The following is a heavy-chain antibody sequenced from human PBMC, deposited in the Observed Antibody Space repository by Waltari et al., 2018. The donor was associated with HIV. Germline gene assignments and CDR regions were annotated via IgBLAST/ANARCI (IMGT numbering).Heavy chain of an antibody. Sequence: EVQVLESGGALVQPGGSLRLSCAASGFTFRNYGMTWVCQAPGLGVEWVSKISGRGGSTYYADSWKGRVTVPRDNSKNTLYLQMNSPRAEDTAVYFCVKEHQYSHSWYSYYGMDVWGQGTTVTVSS. CDR2: ISGRGGST. V-gene: IGHV3-23*01. CDR1: GFTFRNYG. J-gene: IGHJ6*02. CDR3: VKEHQYSHSWYSYYGMDV. D-gene: IGHD6-13*01.